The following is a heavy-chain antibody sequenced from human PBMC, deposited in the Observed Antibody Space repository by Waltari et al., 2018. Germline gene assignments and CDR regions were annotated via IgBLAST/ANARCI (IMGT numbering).Heavy chain of an antibody. Sequence: VQLVQSGAEVKKPGSSVKVSCKASGGTFSSYAISWVRQAPGQGLEWMGLVDPEDGETIYAEKFQGRVTITADTSTDTAYMELSSLRSEDTAVYYCATLNPDYWGQGTLVTVSS. V-gene: IGHV1-69-2*01. CDR2: VDPEDGET. CDR3: ATLNPDY. J-gene: IGHJ4*02. CDR1: GGTFSSYA.